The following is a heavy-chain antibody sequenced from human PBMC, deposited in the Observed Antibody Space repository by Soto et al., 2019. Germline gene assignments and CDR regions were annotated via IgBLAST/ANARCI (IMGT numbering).Heavy chain of an antibody. Sequence: GESLKISCKVSGYYFINFWISWVRQMPGKGLDWMGRIDPSDSYTDYSPSFRGRVTISVDKSIGTAYLQWSTLEASDTATYYCARLPSPYWYFDLWGRGTLVTVSS. V-gene: IGHV5-10-1*01. J-gene: IGHJ2*01. CDR1: GYYFINFW. CDR3: ARLPSPYWYFDL. CDR2: IDPSDSYT.